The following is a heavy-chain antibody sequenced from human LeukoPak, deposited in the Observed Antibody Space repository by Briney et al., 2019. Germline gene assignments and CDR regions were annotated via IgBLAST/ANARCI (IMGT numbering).Heavy chain of an antibody. CDR3: ARGATAGRFSLRPTGAYYMDV. D-gene: IGHD6-13*01. CDR1: GYTFTGYY. CDR2: INPNSGGT. J-gene: IGHJ6*03. Sequence: ASVKVSCKATGYTFTGYYMHWVRQAPGQGLEWMGWINPNSGGTNCAQKFQGRVTMTRDTSINTAYMELSSLRFDDTAVYYCARGATAGRFSLRPTGAYYMDVWGKGTTVTVSS. V-gene: IGHV1-2*02.